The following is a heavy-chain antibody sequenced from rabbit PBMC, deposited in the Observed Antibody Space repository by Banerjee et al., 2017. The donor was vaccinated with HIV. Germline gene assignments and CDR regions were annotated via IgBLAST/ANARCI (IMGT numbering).Heavy chain of an antibody. CDR3: TKLYFYGSGWAFNL. V-gene: IGHV1S40*01. J-gene: IGHJ4*01. D-gene: IGHD4-1*01. Sequence: ASWAKGRFTISKTSSTTVTLQMTSLTAADTATYFCTKLYFYGSGWAFNLWGPGTLVTVS.